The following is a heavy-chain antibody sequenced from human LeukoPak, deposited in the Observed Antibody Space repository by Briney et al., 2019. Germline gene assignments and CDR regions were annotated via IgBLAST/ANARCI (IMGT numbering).Heavy chain of an antibody. J-gene: IGHJ4*02. CDR1: GFTFSNYA. D-gene: IGHD3-9*01. CDR2: ITGSGTNR. V-gene: IGHV3-23*01. Sequence: GGSLRLSCVASGFTFSNYAMSWVRQAPGKGLEWVSAITGSGTNRYYADSLKGRFTTSRDNSKNTVFLQMNSLRHEDTAIYYCVTWGDYDVLTGYYVPDYWGQGTLVTVAS. CDR3: VTWGDYDVLTGYYVPDY.